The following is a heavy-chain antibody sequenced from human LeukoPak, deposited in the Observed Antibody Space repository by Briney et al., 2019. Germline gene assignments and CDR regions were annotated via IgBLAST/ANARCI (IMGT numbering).Heavy chain of an antibody. J-gene: IGHJ3*02. V-gene: IGHV3-48*04. CDR2: ISSSDGTI. Sequence: GGSLRLSCAASGFTFSSYWMSWVRQAPGKGLEWVSYISSSDGTIYYADSVKGRFTISRDNAKNSLYLQMNSLRAEDTAVYYCARVTYYYDSSGYYDAFDIWGQGTMVTVSS. CDR1: GFTFSSYW. D-gene: IGHD3-22*01. CDR3: ARVTYYYDSSGYYDAFDI.